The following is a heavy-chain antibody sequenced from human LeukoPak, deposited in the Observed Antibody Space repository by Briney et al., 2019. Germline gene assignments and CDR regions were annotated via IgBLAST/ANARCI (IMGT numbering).Heavy chain of an antibody. CDR1: GFTVSSNS. Sequence: GGSLRLSCTVSGFTVSSNSMSWVRQAPGKGLEWVSFIYSAGNTHYSDSVKGRFTISIDNSKNALYLQMNSLRAEDTAVYYCAKGSGSGTVIDYWGQGTLVTVSS. CDR2: IYSAGNT. CDR3: AKGSGSGTVIDY. D-gene: IGHD3-10*01. V-gene: IGHV3-53*01. J-gene: IGHJ4*02.